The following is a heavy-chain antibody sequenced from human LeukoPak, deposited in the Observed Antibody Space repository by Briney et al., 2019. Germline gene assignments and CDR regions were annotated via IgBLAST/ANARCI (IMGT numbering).Heavy chain of an antibody. V-gene: IGHV4-34*01. J-gene: IGHJ4*02. D-gene: IGHD3-3*01. CDR3: ARGRSPYYDFWSGYSHYFDY. CDR1: GGSFSGYY. Sequence: SETLSLTCAVYGGSFSGYYWSRIRQPPGKGLEWIGEINHSGSTNYNPSLKSQVTISVDTSKNQFSLKLSSVTAADTAVYYCARGRSPYYDFWSGYSHYFDYWGQGTLVTVSS. CDR2: INHSGST.